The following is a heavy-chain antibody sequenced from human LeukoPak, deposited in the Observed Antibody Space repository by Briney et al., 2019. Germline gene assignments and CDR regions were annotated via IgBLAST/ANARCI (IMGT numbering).Heavy chain of an antibody. D-gene: IGHD6-19*01. Sequence: PGGSLRLSCAASGFTFSSYWMTWVRQAPGKGLEWVANIKQDGSQKYYVDSVKGRFTISRDNAKNSLYLQMNSLRAEDTAVYYCAGVGSSGWYYSRNKYYFDYWGQGTLVTVSS. CDR3: AGVGSSGWYYSRNKYYFDY. CDR1: GFTFSSYW. V-gene: IGHV3-7*01. J-gene: IGHJ4*02. CDR2: IKQDGSQK.